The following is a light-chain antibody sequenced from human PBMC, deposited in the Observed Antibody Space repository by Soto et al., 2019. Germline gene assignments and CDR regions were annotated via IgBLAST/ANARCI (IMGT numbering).Light chain of an antibody. V-gene: IGLV2-23*02. Sequence: QSALTQPASVSGSPGQSITISCTGTSSDVGSYNLVSWYQHHPGKAPKLMIYGVSNRPSGVSNRFSGSRSGNTASLTISGLQAEDEADYYCCAYAGSSTFVVFGGGTKLTVL. CDR1: SSDVGSYNL. J-gene: IGLJ2*01. CDR2: GVS. CDR3: CAYAGSSTFVV.